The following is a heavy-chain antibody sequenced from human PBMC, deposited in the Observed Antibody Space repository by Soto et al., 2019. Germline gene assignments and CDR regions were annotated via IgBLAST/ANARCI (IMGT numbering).Heavy chain of an antibody. CDR3: ASPNLVLAGDVAFDS. J-gene: IGHJ3*02. CDR1: GFTFSSYW. Sequence: EVQLVESGGGLVQPGGSLRLSCAASGFTFSSYWMTWVRQAPGKGLEWVANINPDGSAKYYVDSGRGRFTISRDTAMNYLYRQMNSLRVEDTAVYYCASPNLVLAGDVAFDSWGQVTMVTVSS. V-gene: IGHV3-7*05. CDR2: INPDGSAK. D-gene: IGHD6-19*01.